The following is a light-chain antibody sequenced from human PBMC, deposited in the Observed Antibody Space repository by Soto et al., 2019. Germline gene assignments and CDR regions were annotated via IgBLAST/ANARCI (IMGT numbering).Light chain of an antibody. CDR2: DAA. CDR1: LTVTSY. J-gene: IGKJ5*01. Sequence: VLPMSQAVLSVSPGESATLSCRASLTVTSYLAWDHQKPGQPPLLRLYDAANRATGLPASFSGSRSGTDFTLTISSRAPEDFAIYYCQQRANWPSLTFGQGTR. V-gene: IGKV3-11*01. CDR3: QQRANWPSLT.